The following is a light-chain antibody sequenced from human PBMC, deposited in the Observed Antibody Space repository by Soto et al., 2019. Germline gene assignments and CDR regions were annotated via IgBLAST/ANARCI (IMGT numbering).Light chain of an antibody. CDR2: AAS. J-gene: IGKJ2*01. CDR3: QQRLDSPQH. Sequence: DIQMTQSPSSLSASVGDRVTIACRARQHITTYLNWYQHKPGKAPKLLIYAASHLQSGLPSRFNGSGSATDFTLTISSLQPEDFATYWCQQRLDSPQHFGPGTKLQIK. V-gene: IGKV1-39*01. CDR1: QHITTY.